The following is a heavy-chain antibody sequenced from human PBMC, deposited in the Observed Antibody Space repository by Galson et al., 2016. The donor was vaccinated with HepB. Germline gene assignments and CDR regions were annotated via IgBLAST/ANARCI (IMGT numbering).Heavy chain of an antibody. CDR3: AHSPTAVSDNFDAFDI. V-gene: IGHV2-5*05. J-gene: IGHJ3*02. CDR1: GFSLRTSGEG. CDR2: VYWDDYR. Sequence: PALVKPTQTLTLTCTFSGFSLRTSGEGVGRIRQPPGKALEWLALVYWDDYRRYGPSLMSRLTITKDTSKNQVVLTMANMDPVDTGTYYCAHSPTAVSDNFDAFDIWGQGTMVTVSS. D-gene: IGHD6-19*01.